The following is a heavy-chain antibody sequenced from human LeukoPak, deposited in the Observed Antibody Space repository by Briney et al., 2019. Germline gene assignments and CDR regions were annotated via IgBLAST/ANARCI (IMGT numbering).Heavy chain of an antibody. J-gene: IGHJ4*02. CDR3: ARGFMVRGVIPILDY. V-gene: IGHV3-23*01. CDR1: GFTFSSYA. CDR2: ISGSGGST. D-gene: IGHD3-10*01. Sequence: GGSLRLSCAASGFTFSSYAMSWVRQAPGKGLEWVSAISGSGGSTYYADSVKGRFTISRDNSKNTLYLQMNSLRAEDTAVYYCARGFMVRGVIPILDYWGQGTLVTVSS.